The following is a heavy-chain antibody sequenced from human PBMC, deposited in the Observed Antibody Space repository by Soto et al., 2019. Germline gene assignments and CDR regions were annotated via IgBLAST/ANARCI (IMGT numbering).Heavy chain of an antibody. D-gene: IGHD2-15*01. CDR1: GFTFSSYA. V-gene: IGHV3-30-3*01. CDR2: ISYDGSNK. Sequence: QVQLVESGGGVVQPGRSLRLSCVASGFTFSSYAMHWVRQAPGKGLEWVAVISYDGSNKYYADSVKGRFTISRDNSKNTLYLQMNSLRAEDTAVYYCAREGVVTGAFDIWGQGTMVTVSS. CDR3: AREGVVTGAFDI. J-gene: IGHJ3*02.